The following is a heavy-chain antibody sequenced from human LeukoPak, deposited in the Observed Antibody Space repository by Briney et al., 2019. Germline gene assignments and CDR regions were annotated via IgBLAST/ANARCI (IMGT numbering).Heavy chain of an antibody. D-gene: IGHD1-26*01. V-gene: IGHV3-30*18. CDR2: ISYDGSNN. J-gene: IGHJ4*02. CDR3: AKEKTGSNYDW. CDR1: GFTFSSFG. Sequence: GGSLRLSCTASGFTFSSFGMHWVRQAPGKGLEWVAVISYDGSNNFYADSVKGRFTISRDSSKNTLYLQMNSLRAEDTAVYYCAKEKTGSNYDWWGQGTPVTVSS.